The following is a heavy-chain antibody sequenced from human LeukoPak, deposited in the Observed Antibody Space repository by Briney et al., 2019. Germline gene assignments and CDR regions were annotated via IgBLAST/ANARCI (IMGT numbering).Heavy chain of an antibody. CDR3: ARNLNSPIAVAGSDY. J-gene: IGHJ4*02. V-gene: IGHV3-21*01. CDR2: ITPSSTYI. CDR1: GFTFSNSD. Sequence: GGSLRLSCAASGFTFSNSDMEWVRQAPGKGLEWVSSITPSSTYIYYAESMRGRFTVSRDNAKNSLYLQMNSLTAEDTAVYYCARNLNSPIAVAGSDYWGQGTLVTVSS. D-gene: IGHD6-19*01.